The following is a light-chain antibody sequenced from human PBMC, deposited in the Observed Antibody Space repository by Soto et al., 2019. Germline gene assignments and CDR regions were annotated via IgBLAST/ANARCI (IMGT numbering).Light chain of an antibody. J-gene: IGKJ1*01. CDR1: PSVSSSY. CDR2: GAS. CDR3: QQYGSSAST. V-gene: IGKV3-20*01. Sequence: EIVLTQSPGTLSLSPGERATLSCRASPSVSSSYLAWYQQTPGQAPRLLIYGASSRATGILDRFSGSGSGTDFTLTISRLEAEDFAVYYFQQYGSSASTFGQGTKVEIK.